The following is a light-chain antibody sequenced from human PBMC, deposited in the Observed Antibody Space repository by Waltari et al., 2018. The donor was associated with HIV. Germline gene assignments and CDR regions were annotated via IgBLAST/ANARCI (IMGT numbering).Light chain of an antibody. CDR3: QQYGSSPRT. J-gene: IGKJ1*01. CDR2: GAS. CDR1: QSVTSYY. V-gene: IGKV3-20*01. Sequence: EIVLTQSPGTLSLSPGERATLPCRASQSVTSYYLAWYQHKPGQAPRLLIYGASGRATGIPDRFSGSGSGTDFTLTINRLEPEDFAVYYCQQYGSSPRTFGQGTKVEIK.